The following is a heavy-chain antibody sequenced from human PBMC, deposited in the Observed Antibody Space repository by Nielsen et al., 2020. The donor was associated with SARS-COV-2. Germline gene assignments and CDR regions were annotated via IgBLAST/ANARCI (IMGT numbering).Heavy chain of an antibody. Sequence: GGSLRLSCAASGFTFSDYYMSWIRQAPGKGLVWVSRINSDGSSTSYADSVKGRFTISRDNAKNSLYLQMNSLRAEDTAVYYCARVDYDYVWGSYQGYWGQGTLVTVSS. CDR2: INSDGSST. CDR3: ARVDYDYVWGSYQGY. D-gene: IGHD3-16*02. CDR1: GFTFSDYY. V-gene: IGHV3-74*01. J-gene: IGHJ4*02.